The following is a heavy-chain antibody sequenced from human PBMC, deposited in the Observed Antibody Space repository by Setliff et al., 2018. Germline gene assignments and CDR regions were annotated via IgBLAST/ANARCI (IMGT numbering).Heavy chain of an antibody. V-gene: IGHV3-48*04. CDR2: ISSSSSTI. CDR1: GFPFSSYS. J-gene: IGHJ3*02. D-gene: IGHD3-3*01. Sequence: PGGSLRLSCAASGFPFSSYSMNWVRQAPGKGLEWVSYISSSSSTIYYADSVKGRFTISRDNAKNSLYLQMNSLRAEDTAGYYCAGDYTYYDFWSGPSSDAFDIWGQGTMVTVSS. CDR3: AGDYTYYDFWSGPSSDAFDI.